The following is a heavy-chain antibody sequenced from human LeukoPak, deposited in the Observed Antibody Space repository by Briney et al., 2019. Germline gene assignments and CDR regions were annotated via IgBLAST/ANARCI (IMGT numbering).Heavy chain of an antibody. CDR3: AKGYSSSWYSYYYMDV. CDR2: ISYDGSHK. V-gene: IGHV3-30*18. CDR1: GFTFSSFG. J-gene: IGHJ6*03. D-gene: IGHD6-13*01. Sequence: PGGSLRLSCAASGFTFSSFGMHWVRQAPGKGLEWVAVISYDGSHKYYADSVKGRFTISRDNSNDTLYLQMNNLRAEDTAVYYCAKGYSSSWYSYYYMDVWGKGTTVTVSS.